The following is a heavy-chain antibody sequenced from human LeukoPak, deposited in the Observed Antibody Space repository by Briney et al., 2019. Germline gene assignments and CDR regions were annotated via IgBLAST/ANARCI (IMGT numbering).Heavy chain of an antibody. J-gene: IGHJ4*02. CDR2: ISNSGST. D-gene: IGHD6-19*01. CDR1: GGSISSAGFY. V-gene: IGHV4-31*03. Sequence: TSETLSLTCTVSGGSISSAGFYWSWVRQYPGKGLEWIVYISNSGSTYYNPSLKSRVTISVDTSKNQFSLKLSSVTAADTAVYYCAREGSSGWYRIAVYYFDYWGQGTLVTVSS. CDR3: AREGSSGWYRIAVYYFDY.